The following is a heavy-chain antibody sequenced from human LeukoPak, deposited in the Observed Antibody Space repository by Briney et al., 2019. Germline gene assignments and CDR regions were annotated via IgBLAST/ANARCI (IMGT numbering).Heavy chain of an antibody. CDR1: GGTFSSYA. CDR2: IIPIFGTA. D-gene: IGHD3-9*01. Sequence: SVKVSCKASGGTFSSYAISWVRQAPGQGLEWMGGIIPIFGTANYAQKFQGRVTITADESTSTAYMELSSLRSEDTAVYYCARSGLRYLNYYYYYMDVWGKGTTVTVSS. CDR3: ARSGLRYLNYYYYYMDV. J-gene: IGHJ6*03. V-gene: IGHV1-69*13.